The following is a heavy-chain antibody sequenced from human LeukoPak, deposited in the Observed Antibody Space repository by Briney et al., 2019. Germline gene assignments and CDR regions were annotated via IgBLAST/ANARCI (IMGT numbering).Heavy chain of an antibody. Sequence: PSETLSLTCTVSGGSISSYYWSWIRQPPGKGLEWIGYIYYSGSTNYNPSLKSRVTISVDTSKNQFSLKLSSVTAADTAVYYCASARYYFDYWGQGTLVTVSS. CDR1: GGSISSYY. V-gene: IGHV4-59*08. J-gene: IGHJ4*02. CDR3: ASARYYFDY. CDR2: IYYSGST.